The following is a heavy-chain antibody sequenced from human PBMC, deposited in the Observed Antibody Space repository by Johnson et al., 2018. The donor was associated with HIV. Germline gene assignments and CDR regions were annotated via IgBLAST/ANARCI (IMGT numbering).Heavy chain of an antibody. CDR3: AGHSSGYHWGSDAFDI. CDR1: GFTFNNAW. CDR2: IKSKTDGGTT. D-gene: IGHD3-22*01. Sequence: EVQLVESGGGLVKHGGSLRLSCAASGFTFNNAWMNWVRQAPGKGLEWVGRIKSKTDGGTTDYAAPVKGRFTISRDDSKNTLYLQMNSLKTEDTAVYYCAGHSSGYHWGSDAFDIWGQGTMVTVSS. V-gene: IGHV3-15*01. J-gene: IGHJ3*02.